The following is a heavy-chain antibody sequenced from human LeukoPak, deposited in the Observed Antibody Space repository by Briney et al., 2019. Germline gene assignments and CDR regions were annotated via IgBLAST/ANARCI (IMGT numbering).Heavy chain of an antibody. Sequence: ASVKVSCKASGGTFSSYAISWVRQAPGQGLEWMGGIIPIFGTANYAQKFQGRVTITADESTSTAYMELSSLRSEDTAVYYCARSDYVWGSYRYEYWGQGTLVTVSS. D-gene: IGHD3-16*02. CDR3: ARSDYVWGSYRYEY. CDR2: IIPIFGTA. CDR1: GGTFSSYA. V-gene: IGHV1-69*13. J-gene: IGHJ4*02.